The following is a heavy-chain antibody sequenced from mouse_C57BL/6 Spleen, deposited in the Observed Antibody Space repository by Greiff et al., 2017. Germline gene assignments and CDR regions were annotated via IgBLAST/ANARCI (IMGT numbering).Heavy chain of an antibody. Sequence: QVQLQQPGAELVRPGSSVKLSCKASGYTFTSYWMDCVKQRPGQGLEWIGNIYPSDSETHYNPKFKDPATLHVGKSSSTAYMQLSSLTSEDAAVYYCARRDWDVGYFDVWGTGTTVTVSS. D-gene: IGHD4-1*01. CDR1: GYTFTSYW. CDR2: IYPSDSET. V-gene: IGHV1-61*01. CDR3: ARRDWDVGYFDV. J-gene: IGHJ1*03.